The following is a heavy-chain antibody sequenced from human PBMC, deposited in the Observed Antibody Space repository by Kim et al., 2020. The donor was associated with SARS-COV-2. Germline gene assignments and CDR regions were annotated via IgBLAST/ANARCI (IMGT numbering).Heavy chain of an antibody. CDR2: ISYDGSNK. CDR1: GFTFSSYG. D-gene: IGHD3-22*01. Sequence: GGSLRLSCAASGFTFSSYGMHWVRQAPGKGLEWVAVISYDGSNKYYADSVKGRFTISRDNSKNTLYLQMNSLRAEDTAVYYCARAGYYYDSSGFDYWGQG. V-gene: IGHV3-33*05. CDR3: ARAGYYYDSSGFDY. J-gene: IGHJ4*02.